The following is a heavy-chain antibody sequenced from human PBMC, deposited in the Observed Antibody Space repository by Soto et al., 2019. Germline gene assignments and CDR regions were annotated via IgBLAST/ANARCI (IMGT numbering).Heavy chain of an antibody. Sequence: PSETLSLTCAVYGGSFSGYYWSWIRQPPGKGLEWIGEINHSGSTNYNPSLKSRVTISVDTSKNQFSLKLSSVTAADTAVYYCARGLIFNEVLRVGNYASGNYHYYYYMDVWGKGTTVTVSS. D-gene: IGHD3-10*01. CDR3: ARGLIFNEVLRVGNYASGNYHYYYYMDV. V-gene: IGHV4-34*01. CDR2: INHSGST. CDR1: GGSFSGYY. J-gene: IGHJ6*03.